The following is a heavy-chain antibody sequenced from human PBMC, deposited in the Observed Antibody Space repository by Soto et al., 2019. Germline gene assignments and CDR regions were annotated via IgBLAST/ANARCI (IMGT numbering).Heavy chain of an antibody. J-gene: IGHJ3*02. CDR3: ARAGRITIFSTGYPLNAFDI. CDR1: GFTFSSYW. CDR2: IKQDGSEK. Sequence: EVQLVESGGGLVQPGGSLRLSCAASGFTFSSYWMSWVRQAPGKGLEWVVNIKQDGSEKYYVDSVKGRFTISRDNAKNSLYLQMNSLRAEDTAVYYCARAGRITIFSTGYPLNAFDIWGQGTMVTVSS. V-gene: IGHV3-7*01. D-gene: IGHD3-9*01.